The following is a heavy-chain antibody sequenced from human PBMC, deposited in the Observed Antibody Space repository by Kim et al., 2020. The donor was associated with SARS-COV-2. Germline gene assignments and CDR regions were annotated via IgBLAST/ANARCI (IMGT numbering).Heavy chain of an antibody. Sequence: SETLSLTCTVSGGSISYYYWSWIRQPPGKGLEWIGYIYYSGSTNYNPSLKSRVTISVDTSKNQFSLKLSSVTAADTAVYYCARALPVAGEYYFDYWGQGTLVTVSS. J-gene: IGHJ4*02. CDR2: IYYSGST. CDR1: GGSISYYY. D-gene: IGHD3-16*01. V-gene: IGHV4-59*01. CDR3: ARALPVAGEYYFDY.